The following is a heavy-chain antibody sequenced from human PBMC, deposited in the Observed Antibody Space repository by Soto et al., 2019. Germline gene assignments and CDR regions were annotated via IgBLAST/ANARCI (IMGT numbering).Heavy chain of an antibody. CDR3: SKGREVGATTVQDFDY. CDR1: KFTFSNYG. CDR2: ISYDGSDK. J-gene: IGHJ4*01. V-gene: IGHV3-30*18. Sequence: QVQLVESGGGEAQPGRSMRLSCAASKFTFSNYGMQWVRQAPGKGLEWVAAISYDGSDKYDRDSVKGRFTISRDNSKNTLYLQLTSLSAEDTAVYYCSKGREVGATTVQDFDYWGHGTLDTVSS. D-gene: IGHD1-26*01.